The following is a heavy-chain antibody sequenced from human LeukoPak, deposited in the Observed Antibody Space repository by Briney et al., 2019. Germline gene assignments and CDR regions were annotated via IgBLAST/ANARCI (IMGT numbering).Heavy chain of an antibody. D-gene: IGHD6-13*01. Sequence: ASVKVSCKASGYTFTGYYMHRVRQAPGQGLEWMGRINPNSGGTNYAQKFQGRVTMTRDTSISTAYMELSRLRSDDTAVYYCARVARIAGTFDYWGQGTLVTVSS. V-gene: IGHV1-2*06. J-gene: IGHJ4*02. CDR1: GYTFTGYY. CDR3: ARVARIAGTFDY. CDR2: INPNSGGT.